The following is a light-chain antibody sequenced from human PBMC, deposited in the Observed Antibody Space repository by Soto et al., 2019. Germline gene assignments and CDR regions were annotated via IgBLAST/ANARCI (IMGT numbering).Light chain of an antibody. J-gene: IGKJ4*01. CDR1: QSISSY. CDR2: AAS. Sequence: DIQMPQSPSSLSASVGDRVTITCQASQSISSYLNWYQQKPGKAPKLLIYAASSFQSGVPSRFSGSGSGTDFTLTISSLQREDIATYYCQQSYGTPLTFGGGTKVEIK. V-gene: IGKV1-39*01. CDR3: QQSYGTPLT.